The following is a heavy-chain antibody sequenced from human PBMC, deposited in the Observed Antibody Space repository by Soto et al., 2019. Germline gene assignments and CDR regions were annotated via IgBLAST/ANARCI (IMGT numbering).Heavy chain of an antibody. J-gene: IGHJ5*02. Sequence: GGSLRLSCAASGFTFSSYXMSWVXQAPGKGLEWVSAISGSGGSTYYADSVKGRFTISRDNSKNTLYLQMNSLRAEDTAVYYCAKDPDTAFWFDPWGQGTLVTVSS. V-gene: IGHV3-23*01. CDR3: AKDPDTAFWFDP. CDR2: ISGSGGST. CDR1: GFTFSSYX. D-gene: IGHD5-18*01.